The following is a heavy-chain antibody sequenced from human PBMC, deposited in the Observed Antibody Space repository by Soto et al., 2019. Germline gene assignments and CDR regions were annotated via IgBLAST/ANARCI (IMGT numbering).Heavy chain of an antibody. J-gene: IGHJ4*02. V-gene: IGHV1-3*01. Sequence: RQVPEQRLEWMGWINAGNGNTNYSQKFQGRVTITRDTSASTAYMELSSLRSDATAVYYCARFSTSVDYLGQGTLVTVSS. CDR2: INAGNGNT. CDR3: ARFSTSVDY.